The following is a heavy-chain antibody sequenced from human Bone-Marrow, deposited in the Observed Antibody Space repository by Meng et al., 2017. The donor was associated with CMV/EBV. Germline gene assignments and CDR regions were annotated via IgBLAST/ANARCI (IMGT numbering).Heavy chain of an antibody. CDR1: GYTFTGYY. CDR2: MNPNSGNT. V-gene: IGHV1-8*02. Sequence: ASVKVSCKASGYTFTGYYMHWVRQAPGQGLEWMGWMNPNSGNTGYAQKFQGRVTMTRNTSISTAYMELSSLRSEDTAVYCCARGYSSSRETLTFDYWGQGTLVTVSS. CDR3: ARGYSSSRETLTFDY. D-gene: IGHD6-13*01. J-gene: IGHJ4*02.